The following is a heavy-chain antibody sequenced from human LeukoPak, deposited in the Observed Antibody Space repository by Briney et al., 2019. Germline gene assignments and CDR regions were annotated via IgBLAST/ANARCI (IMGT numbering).Heavy chain of an antibody. D-gene: IGHD2-15*01. CDR1: GGSMNTYY. CDR3: ARDRTPRGVFDI. CDR2: IYHSGTT. J-gene: IGHJ3*02. V-gene: IGHV4-59*01. Sequence: PSETLSLTCSASGGSMNTYYWTWIRQPPGKGLEWIGYIYHSGTTNYNPSLKSRVTLSVDTSKNQFSLRLTSVTAADTAVYYCARDRTPRGVFDIWGQGTKVTVSS.